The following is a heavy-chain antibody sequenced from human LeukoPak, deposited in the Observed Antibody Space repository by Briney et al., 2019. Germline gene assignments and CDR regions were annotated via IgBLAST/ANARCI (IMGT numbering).Heavy chain of an antibody. CDR3: ARGRRKTGTTSPDY. J-gene: IGHJ4*02. V-gene: IGHV3-7*01. D-gene: IGHD1-7*01. CDR2: IKQDGSKK. Sequence: GGSLRLSCVASGFPFSSYWMTWVRQAPGKGLEWVANIKQDGSKKSYVDSVKGRFTISRDNSKNTLYLQMNSLRAEDTAVYYCARGRRKTGTTSPDYWGRGTLVTVSS. CDR1: GFPFSSYW.